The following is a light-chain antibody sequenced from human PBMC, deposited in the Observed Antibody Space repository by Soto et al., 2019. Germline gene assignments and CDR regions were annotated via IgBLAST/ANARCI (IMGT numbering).Light chain of an antibody. CDR2: GAS. V-gene: IGKV3-20*01. J-gene: IGKJ1*01. CDR3: QQYDSSPWT. CDR1: QSVSSSF. Sequence: EIVLTQSPGTLSLSPGERATLSCRASQSVSSSFLAWYQQKPGQAPRLLIYGASSRATGIPDRFSGSGSGTDVTRTISRLEPEDFAVYYCQQYDSSPWTFGQGTKVEIK.